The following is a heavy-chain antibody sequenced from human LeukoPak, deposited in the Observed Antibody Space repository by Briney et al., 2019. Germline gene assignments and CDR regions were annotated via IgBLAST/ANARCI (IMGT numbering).Heavy chain of an antibody. CDR1: GFTFSDHY. V-gene: IGHV3-72*01. Sequence: GGSLRLSCAASGFTFSDHYIDWVRQAPGKGLEWVGRIRKKVNGYTTEYAASVKGRFTISRDDSKISLYLQMNSLKTEDTALYYCARVRDSDGYSYDYWGQGTLVTVSS. CDR3: ARVRDSDGYSYDY. J-gene: IGHJ4*02. D-gene: IGHD3-22*01. CDR2: IRKKVNGYTT.